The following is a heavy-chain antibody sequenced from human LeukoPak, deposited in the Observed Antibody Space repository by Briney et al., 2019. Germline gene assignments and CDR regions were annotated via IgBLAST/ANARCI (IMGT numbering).Heavy chain of an antibody. D-gene: IGHD6-13*01. CDR1: GGTFSSYA. CDR3: ARRRIAAAGSYWYFDL. J-gene: IGHJ2*01. CDR2: IIPILGIA. Sequence: GASVKVSCKASGGTFSSYAISWVRQAPGQGLEWMGRIIPILGIANYAQKFQGRVTITTDESTSTAYMELSSLRSEDTAVYYCARRRIAAAGSYWYFDLWGRGTLVTVSS. V-gene: IGHV1-69*04.